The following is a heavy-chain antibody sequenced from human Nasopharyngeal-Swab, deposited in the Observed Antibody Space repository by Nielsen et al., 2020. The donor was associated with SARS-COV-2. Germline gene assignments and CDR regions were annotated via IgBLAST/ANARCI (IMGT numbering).Heavy chain of an antibody. CDR3: ARQVAAAEDFQH. J-gene: IGHJ1*01. D-gene: IGHD6-13*01. V-gene: IGHV4-39*01. Sequence: SETLSLTCTVSGDSISSSSYHWGWIRQPPGKGLEWIGSIHYSGSTYYSPSLKSRVTISVDTSKNQFSLKLSSVTATDTAVYYCARQVAAAEDFQHWGQGTLVTVSS. CDR2: IHYSGST. CDR1: GDSISSSSYH.